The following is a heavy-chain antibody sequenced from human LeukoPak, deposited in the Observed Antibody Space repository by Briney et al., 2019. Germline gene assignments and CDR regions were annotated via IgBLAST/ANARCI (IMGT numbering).Heavy chain of an antibody. V-gene: IGHV3-21*01. CDR2: ISSSSSYI. D-gene: IGHD2-21*02. J-gene: IGHJ4*02. CDR1: GFTFSSYS. CDR3: ARGKVVTAIPDY. Sequence: AGGSLRLSCAASGFTFSSYSMNWVRQAPGKGLEWVSSISSSSSYIYYADSVKGRFTISRDNAKNSLYLQMNSLRAEDTAVYYCARGKVVTAIPDYWGQGTLVTVSS.